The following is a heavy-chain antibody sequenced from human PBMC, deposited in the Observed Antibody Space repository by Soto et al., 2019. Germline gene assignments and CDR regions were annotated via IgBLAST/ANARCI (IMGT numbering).Heavy chain of an antibody. J-gene: IGHJ4*02. Sequence: QVQLQQWGAGLLKPSETLSLTCAVYGGSFSGYFWSWIRQPPGKGLEWIGEINHSGSTNYNPSLKSRLTISVDTSKNQFSLRLSSVTAADTAVYYCASCLPPDYGDQFYYFDYWGQGTLVTVSS. D-gene: IGHD4-17*01. CDR3: ASCLPPDYGDQFYYFDY. V-gene: IGHV4-34*02. CDR1: GGSFSGYF. CDR2: INHSGST.